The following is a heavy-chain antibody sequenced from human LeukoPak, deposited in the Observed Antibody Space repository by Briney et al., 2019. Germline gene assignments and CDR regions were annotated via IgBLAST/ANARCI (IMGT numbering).Heavy chain of an antibody. CDR3: ARRGDKDYFDY. Sequence: GASVKVSCKASGYTFTGYYMHWVRQAPGQGLEWMGWINPNSGGTSYAQKFQGWVTMTRDTSISTAYMELSRLRSDDTAVYYCARRGDKDYFDYWGQGTLVTVSS. CDR2: INPNSGGT. J-gene: IGHJ4*02. CDR1: GYTFTGYY. D-gene: IGHD7-27*01. V-gene: IGHV1-2*04.